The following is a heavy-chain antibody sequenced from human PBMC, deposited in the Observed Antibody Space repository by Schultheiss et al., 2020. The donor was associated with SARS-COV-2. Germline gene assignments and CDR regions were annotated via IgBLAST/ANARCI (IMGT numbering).Heavy chain of an antibody. CDR2: IYYSGST. D-gene: IGHD6-19*01. CDR3: ARHVYSSAAGDYMDV. V-gene: IGHV4-59*08. CDR1: GGSISSYY. J-gene: IGHJ6*03. Sequence: SQTLSLTCTVSGGSISSYYWGWIRQPPGKGLEWIGSIYYSGSTNYNPSLKSRVTISVDTSKNQFSLKLSSVTAADTAVYYCARHVYSSAAGDYMDVWGKGTTVTVSS.